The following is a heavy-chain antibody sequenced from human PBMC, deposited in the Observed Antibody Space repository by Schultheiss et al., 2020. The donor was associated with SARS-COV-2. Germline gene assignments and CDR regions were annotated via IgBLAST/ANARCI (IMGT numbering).Heavy chain of an antibody. J-gene: IGHJ6*02. CDR1: GFTFSSYA. CDR3: ARDGHIYCTNGVCYHNYYYYGMDV. Sequence: GGSLRLSCAASGFTFSSYAMSWVRQAPGKGLEWVSAISGSGISTYYADSVKGRFTISRDNSKNTLYLQMNSLRAEDTAVYYCARDGHIYCTNGVCYHNYYYYGMDVWGQGTTVTVSS. V-gene: IGHV3-23*01. D-gene: IGHD2-8*01. CDR2: ISGSGIST.